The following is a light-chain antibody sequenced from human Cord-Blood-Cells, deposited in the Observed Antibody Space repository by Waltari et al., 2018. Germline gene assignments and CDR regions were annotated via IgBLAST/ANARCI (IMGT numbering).Light chain of an antibody. V-gene: IGLV1-40*01. J-gene: IGLJ3*02. CDR1: SSNIGAGYA. CDR2: GNS. CDR3: QSYDSSLSGSV. Sequence: QSVLTQPPSVSGAPGQRVTISCTGSSSNIGAGYAVHWYQPLPGTATKLLTYGNSNRPSGVPDRFAGSKSGTSASLAITGLQAEDEADYYCQSYDSSLSGSVFGGGTKLTVL.